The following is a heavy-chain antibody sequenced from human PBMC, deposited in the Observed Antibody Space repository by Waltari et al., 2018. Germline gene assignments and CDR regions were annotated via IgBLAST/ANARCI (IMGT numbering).Heavy chain of an antibody. V-gene: IGHV7-4-1*02. CDR3: ARGIQLWGRGSWYFDD. CDR2: IRTNPETP. Sequence: QVQLVQSGSELKKPGASVKVSCKDSGYIFTNYAMNWVRQAPGQGLEWMGWIRTNPETPTFAQGFTGRFVFSLDTSVSTAYLQISSLNAEDTAVYYCARGIQLWGRGSWYFDDWGQGTLVTVSS. J-gene: IGHJ4*02. CDR1: GYIFTNYA. D-gene: IGHD5-18*01.